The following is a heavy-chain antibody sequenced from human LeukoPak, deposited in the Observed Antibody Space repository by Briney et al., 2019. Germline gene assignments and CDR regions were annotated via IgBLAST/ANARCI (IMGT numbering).Heavy chain of an antibody. CDR2: INHSGST. CDR3: ARHPANDYGDYEVDY. Sequence: SETLSLTCAVYGGSFSGYYWSWIRQPPGKGLEWIGEINHSGSTNYNPSLKSRVTISVDTSKNQFSLKLSSVTAADTAVYYCARHPANDYGDYEVDYWGQGTLVTVSS. CDR1: GGSFSGYY. D-gene: IGHD4-17*01. V-gene: IGHV4-34*01. J-gene: IGHJ4*02.